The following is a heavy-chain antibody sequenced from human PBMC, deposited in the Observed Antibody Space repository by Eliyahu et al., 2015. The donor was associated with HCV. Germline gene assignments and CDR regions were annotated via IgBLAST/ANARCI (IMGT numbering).Heavy chain of an antibody. CDR2: IYWNDDK. J-gene: IGHJ5*02. Sequence: QITLKESGPTLVKPTQTLTLTCTFSGFSLSTSGVGVGWIRQPPGKALEWLALIYWNDDKRYSPSLKSRLTITKDTSKNQVVLTMTNMDPVDTATYYCAHSPRGDNVLMVYAGLYNWFDPWGQGTLVTVSS. D-gene: IGHD2-8*01. CDR3: AHSPRGDNVLMVYAGLYNWFDP. CDR1: GFSLSTSGVG. V-gene: IGHV2-5*01.